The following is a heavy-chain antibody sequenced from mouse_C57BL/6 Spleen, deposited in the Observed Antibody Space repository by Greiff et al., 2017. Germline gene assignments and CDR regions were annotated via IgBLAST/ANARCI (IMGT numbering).Heavy chain of an antibody. D-gene: IGHD2-5*01. CDR3: ARLGSNYWYFDV. CDR2: IYPGDGDT. J-gene: IGHJ1*03. Sequence: QVQLQQSGPELVKPGASVKISCKASGYAFSSSWMNWVKQRPGKGLEWIGRIYPGDGDTNYNGKFKGKATLTADKSSSTAYMQLSSLTSEDSAVYFCARLGSNYWYFDVWGTGTTVTVSS. CDR1: GYAFSSSW. V-gene: IGHV1-82*01.